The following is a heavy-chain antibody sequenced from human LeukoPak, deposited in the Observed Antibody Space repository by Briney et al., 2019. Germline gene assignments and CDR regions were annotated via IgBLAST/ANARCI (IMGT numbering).Heavy chain of an antibody. CDR2: TYYSGST. D-gene: IGHD3-10*01. J-gene: IGHJ4*02. V-gene: IGHV4-59*08. CDR3: ARQQYASGNSYYLDY. CDR1: GGSISSFY. Sequence: SETLSLTCTVSGGSISSFYWSWIRQPPGKGLECIGYTYYSGSTNYNPSLKSRATISVDTSKNQVSLRLSSVTAADTAVYYCARQQYASGNSYYLDYWGQGTLVTVSS.